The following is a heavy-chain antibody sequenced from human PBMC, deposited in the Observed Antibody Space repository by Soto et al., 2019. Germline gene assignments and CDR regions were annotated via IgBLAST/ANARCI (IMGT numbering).Heavy chain of an antibody. CDR3: TTSTVTTLNYYFDY. V-gene: IGHV3-15*01. Sequence: LRLSCAASGFTFSNAWMSWVRQAPGKGLEWVGRIKSKTDGGTTDYAAPVKGRFTISRDDSKNTLYLQMNSLKTEDTAAYYCTTSTVTTLNYYFDYWGQGTLVTVSS. J-gene: IGHJ4*02. CDR1: GFTFSNAW. CDR2: IKSKTDGGTT. D-gene: IGHD4-17*01.